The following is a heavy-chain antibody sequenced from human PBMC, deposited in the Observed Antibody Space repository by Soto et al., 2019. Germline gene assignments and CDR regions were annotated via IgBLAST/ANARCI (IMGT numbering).Heavy chain of an antibody. CDR2: IKGDGSEK. J-gene: IGHJ6*02. CDR3: GRDEVRNGVGV. Sequence: RRLCCEASGFTFSDFWMSWVRQAPGKGLEWVANIKGDGSEKRYVDSVRGRFTISRDNAKNSVYLQMNSLRADDTALYYCGRDEVRNGVGVWGQGTTVTVSS. CDR1: GFTFSDFW. V-gene: IGHV3-7*01.